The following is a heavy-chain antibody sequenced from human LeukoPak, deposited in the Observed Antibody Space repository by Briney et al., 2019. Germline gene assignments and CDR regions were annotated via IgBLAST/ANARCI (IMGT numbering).Heavy chain of an antibody. CDR3: ARVQFVDYYGSGSFPYLDAFDI. Sequence: GGSLRLSCAASGFTFSSYSMNWVRQAPGKGLEWVSSISSSSSYIYYADSVKGRFTISRDNAKNSLYLQMNSLRADDTAVYYCARVQFVDYYGSGSFPYLDAFDIWGQGTMVTVSS. CDR1: GFTFSSYS. J-gene: IGHJ3*02. D-gene: IGHD3-10*01. CDR2: ISSSSSYI. V-gene: IGHV3-21*01.